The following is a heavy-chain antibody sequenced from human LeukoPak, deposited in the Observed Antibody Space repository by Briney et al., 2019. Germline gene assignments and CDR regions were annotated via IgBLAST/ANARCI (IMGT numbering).Heavy chain of an antibody. CDR1: GYTFTGYY. V-gene: IGHV1-2*02. Sequence: ASVKVSCKASGYTFTGYYMHWVRQAPGQGLEWMGWINPNSGGTNFAQNFQGRLTMTRDTSISTAYMELSSLTSDDTAVYYCARVSGYDTTNWFDPWGQGTLVTVSS. CDR2: INPNSGGT. CDR3: ARVSGYDTTNWFDP. J-gene: IGHJ5*02. D-gene: IGHD5-12*01.